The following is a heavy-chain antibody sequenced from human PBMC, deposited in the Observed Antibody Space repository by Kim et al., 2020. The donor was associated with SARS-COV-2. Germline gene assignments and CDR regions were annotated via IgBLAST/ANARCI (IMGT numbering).Heavy chain of an antibody. J-gene: IGHJ4*02. D-gene: IGHD2-15*01. CDR1: GFTFSNYA. CDR2: FAISGSGDYT. V-gene: IGHV3-23*01. CDR3: AKDSGADCSGGSCYWVFDY. Sequence: GGSLRLSCVASGFTFSNYAMHWIRQAPGKGLEWVSGFAISGSGDYTYYADSVKGRFTISRDNSKNTVFLQMNSLRAEDTALYYCAKDSGADCSGGSCYWVFDYWGQGTLVCVSS.